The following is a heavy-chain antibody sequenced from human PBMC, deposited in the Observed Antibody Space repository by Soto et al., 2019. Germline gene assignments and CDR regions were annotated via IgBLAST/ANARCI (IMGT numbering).Heavy chain of an antibody. D-gene: IGHD3-10*01. J-gene: IGHJ6*03. CDR1: GFTVSSNY. CDR3: ATGSGSYSDYYYYMDG. Sequence: GGSLRLSCAASGFTVSSNYMSWVRQAPGKGLEWVSVIYSGGSTYYADSVKGRFTISRDNSKNTLYLQMNSLRAEDTAVDYCATGSGSYSDYYYYMDGWGKGTTVTVSS. CDR2: IYSGGST. V-gene: IGHV3-53*01.